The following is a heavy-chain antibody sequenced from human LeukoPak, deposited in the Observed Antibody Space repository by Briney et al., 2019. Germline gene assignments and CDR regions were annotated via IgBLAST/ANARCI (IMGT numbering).Heavy chain of an antibody. J-gene: IGHJ4*02. Sequence: PGKSLRLSCAASGFTFSNYAMHWVRQAPGKGLEWVSLISSGGTYEYYADSVKGRFTISRDNSKNTLYLQLNSLRAEDTAVYYCERDSTYYYDSGSSGPHYFDNWGQGTLVTVSS. CDR2: ISSGGTYE. D-gene: IGHD3-10*01. V-gene: IGHV3-30*01. CDR1: GFTFSNYA. CDR3: ERDSTYYYDSGSSGPHYFDN.